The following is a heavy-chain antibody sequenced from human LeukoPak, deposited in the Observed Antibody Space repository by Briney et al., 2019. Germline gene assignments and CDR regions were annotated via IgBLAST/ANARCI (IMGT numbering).Heavy chain of an antibody. CDR3: ARDRMGN. CDR1: GYSFTDYY. CDR2: INPNSGGT. Sequence: ASVKVSCKASGYSFTDYYMHWVRQAPGQGLEWMGWINPNSGGTNYAQNFQGRVTMTRDTSISTAYMELSRLTSDDTAVHYCARDRMGNWGQGTLVTVSS. D-gene: IGHD7-27*01. V-gene: IGHV1-2*02. J-gene: IGHJ4*02.